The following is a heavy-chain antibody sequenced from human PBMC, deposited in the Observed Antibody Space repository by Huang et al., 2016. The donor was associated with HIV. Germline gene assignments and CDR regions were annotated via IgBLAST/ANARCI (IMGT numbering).Heavy chain of an antibody. D-gene: IGHD3-22*01. CDR2: INPRDGSK. V-gene: IGHV1-46*01. J-gene: IGHJ4*02. CDR3: ARDRDFYDSSGYWGFNYFDY. Sequence: QVQLVQSGAEVKKPGASVNVSCKASGYAFTSYYMHWVRQAPGQGLAGMGIINPRDGSKSDAQKFQGRGTTTRDTSTNTVFMELSSLRSEDTAVYYCARDRDFYDSSGYWGFNYFDYWGQGTLVTVSS. CDR1: GYAFTSYY.